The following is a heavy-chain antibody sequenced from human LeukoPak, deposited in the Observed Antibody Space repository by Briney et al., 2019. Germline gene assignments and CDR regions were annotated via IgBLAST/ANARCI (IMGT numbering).Heavy chain of an antibody. Sequence: SETLSLTCAVYAGSFSDYYWSWIRQPPGKGLEWIGEINHSGSTNYNPSLKSRVTISVHTSKNQFSLRLRSVTAADTAVYYCARRRAYSGNDPGYYYYYYMDVWGKGTTVTVSS. CDR3: ARRRAYSGNDPGYYYYYYMDV. D-gene: IGHD5-12*01. V-gene: IGHV4-34*01. J-gene: IGHJ6*03. CDR2: INHSGST. CDR1: AGSFSDYY.